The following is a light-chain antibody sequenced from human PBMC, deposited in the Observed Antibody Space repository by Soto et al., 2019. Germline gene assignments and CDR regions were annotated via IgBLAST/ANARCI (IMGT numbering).Light chain of an antibody. CDR2: LGS. CDR3: VQALQSPRA. CDR1: QSLLHSNGYNY. J-gene: IGKJ1*01. V-gene: IGKV2-28*01. Sequence: DIVMTQSPLSLPVTPGEPASISCRSSQSLLHSNGYNYLDWYLQKPGQSPQLLIYLGSNRASGVHGRFSGSGSGTDVTLKISRVVAEDVGLYYCVQALQSPRAVGQGTKVGIK.